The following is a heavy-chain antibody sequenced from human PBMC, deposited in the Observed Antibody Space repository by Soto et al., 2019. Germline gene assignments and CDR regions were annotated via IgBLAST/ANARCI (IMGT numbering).Heavy chain of an antibody. CDR2: ISGSGGST. CDR3: AKVNPPGSGWYDLMGAIFDY. Sequence: GGSLRLSCAASGFTFSSYAMSWVRQAPGKGLEWVSAISGSGGSTYYADSVKGRFTISRDNSKNTLYLQMNSLRAEDTAVYYCAKVNPPGSGWYDLMGAIFDYWGQGTLVTVSS. D-gene: IGHD6-19*01. V-gene: IGHV3-23*01. CDR1: GFTFSSYA. J-gene: IGHJ4*02.